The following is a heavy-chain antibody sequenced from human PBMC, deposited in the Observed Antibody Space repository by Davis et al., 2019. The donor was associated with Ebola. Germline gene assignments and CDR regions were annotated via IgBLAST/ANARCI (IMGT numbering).Heavy chain of an antibody. CDR3: ASMIVDYFDY. J-gene: IGHJ4*02. CDR2: IYYSGST. D-gene: IGHD3-22*01. V-gene: IGHV4-59*04. CDR1: GGSISSYY. Sequence: SETLPLTCTVSGGSISSYYWSWIRQPPGKGLEWIGYIYYSGSTYYNPSLKSRVTISVDTSKNQFSLKLSSVTAADTAVYYCASMIVDYFDYWGQGTLVTVSS.